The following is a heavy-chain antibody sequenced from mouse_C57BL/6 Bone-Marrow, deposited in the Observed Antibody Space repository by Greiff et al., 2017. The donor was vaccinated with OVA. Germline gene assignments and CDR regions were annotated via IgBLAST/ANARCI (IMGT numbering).Heavy chain of an antibody. CDR2: ISYDGSN. CDR3: AVVGLKDY. V-gene: IGHV3-6*01. CDR1: GYSITSGYY. D-gene: IGHD1-1*01. Sequence: ESGPGLVKPSQSLSLTCSVTGYSITSGYYWNWIRQFPGNKLEWMGYISYDGSNNYNPSLKNRISITRATSKNQFFLKLNSVTTEDTATYYCAVVGLKDYWGQGTSVTVSS. J-gene: IGHJ4*01.